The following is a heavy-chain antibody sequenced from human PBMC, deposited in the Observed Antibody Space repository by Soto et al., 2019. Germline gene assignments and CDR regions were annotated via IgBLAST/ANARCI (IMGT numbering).Heavy chain of an antibody. CDR2: MVPDSGRT. D-gene: IGHD3-10*01. V-gene: IGHV1-8*01. Sequence: ASVKPSCKASGYTFLNHDINCVRQAPGQGLEWMGWMVPDSGRTGYAKKYQGRVTMTRNTSTSTAYMELNSLTNEDTAVYYCARGDQFGFGVDYWGQGTPVTVSS. CDR1: GYTFLNHD. J-gene: IGHJ4*02. CDR3: ARGDQFGFGVDY.